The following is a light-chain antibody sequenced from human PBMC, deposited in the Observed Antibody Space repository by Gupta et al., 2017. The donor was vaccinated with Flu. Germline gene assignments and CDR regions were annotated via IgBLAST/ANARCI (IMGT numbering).Light chain of an antibody. V-gene: IGLV2-14*01. Sequence: QSALTQPASVSGSPGQSITIACTGTSSDVGGYNYVSWYQHHPGKAPKLRIYEVSNRPSGVSNRFSGSKSGNTASLTISGLQAEDDADYYCNSYTSSSTLVFGGGTKVTVL. J-gene: IGLJ2*01. CDR1: SSDVGGYNY. CDR2: EVS. CDR3: NSYTSSSTLV.